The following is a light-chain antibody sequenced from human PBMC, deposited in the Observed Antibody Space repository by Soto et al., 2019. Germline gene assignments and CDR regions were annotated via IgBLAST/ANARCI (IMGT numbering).Light chain of an antibody. Sequence: QSVLTQPPSASGTPGQRVTISCSGSSSNIGSNNVNWYQQHPVTYPKHLMYSSNQRPSGVPDRCSGSKSGTSASLAISGLQSADEADYYCASWDDSLNGVVFGGGTKVTVL. CDR1: SSNIGSNN. J-gene: IGLJ2*01. CDR2: SSN. CDR3: ASWDDSLNGVV. V-gene: IGLV1-44*01.